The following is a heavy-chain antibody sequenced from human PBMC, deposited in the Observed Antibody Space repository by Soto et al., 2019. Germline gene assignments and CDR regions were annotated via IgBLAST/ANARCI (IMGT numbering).Heavy chain of an antibody. Sequence: SETLSLTCAVSGGSISSSKWWSWVHQPPGKGLEWIGEIYQGGSTNYNPSLKSRVTISIDKSKNQFSLKLSSVTAADTAVYYCAKLFNYYDTSGSQSWGRGTLVTVSS. CDR3: AKLFNYYDTSGSQS. CDR1: GGSISSSKW. D-gene: IGHD3-22*01. J-gene: IGHJ5*02. CDR2: IYQGGST. V-gene: IGHV4-4*02.